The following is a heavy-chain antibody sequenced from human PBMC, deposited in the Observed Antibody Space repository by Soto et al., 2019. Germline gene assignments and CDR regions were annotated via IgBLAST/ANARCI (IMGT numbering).Heavy chain of an antibody. CDR1: GFSLSTSGVG. V-gene: IGHV2-5*02. J-gene: IGHJ4*02. D-gene: IGHD1-26*01. CDR2: IYWDDDK. CDR3: AHSYSGSYFFDY. Sequence: QITLKESGPTLVKPTQTLTLTCTFSGFSLSTSGVGVGWIRQPPGKALEWLALIYWDDDKRYSPSLKSRLTIXKXXSKNQVVLTMTNMDPVDTATYYCAHSYSGSYFFDYWGQGTLVTVSS.